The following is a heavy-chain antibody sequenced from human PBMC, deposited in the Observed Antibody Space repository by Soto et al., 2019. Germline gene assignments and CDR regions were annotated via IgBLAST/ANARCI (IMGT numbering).Heavy chain of an antibody. J-gene: IGHJ4*02. CDR1: GFTFSSYW. CDR2: IKQDGSEK. CDR3: ARLMVRGVITNRYFDY. Sequence: GGSLRLSCAASGFTFSSYWMSWVRQAPGKGLEWVANIKQDGSEKYYVDSVKGRFTISRDNAKNSLYLQMNSLRAEDTAVYYCARLMVRGVITNRYFDYWGQGTLVTVSS. D-gene: IGHD3-10*01. V-gene: IGHV3-7*01.